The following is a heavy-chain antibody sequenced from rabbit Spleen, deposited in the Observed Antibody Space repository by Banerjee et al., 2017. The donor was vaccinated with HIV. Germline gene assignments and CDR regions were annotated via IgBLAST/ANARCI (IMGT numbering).Heavy chain of an antibody. Sequence: EQLEESGGGLVKPEGSLTLTCKASGVSFSDKDVMCWVRQAPGKGLEWIACINTVTGKTVYASWAKGRFIMSRTSSTTMTLQMTSLTAADTATYFCARAWAGLTYAWDLWGQGTLVTVS. V-gene: IGHV1S45*01. CDR2: INTVTGKT. CDR1: GVSFSDKDV. CDR3: ARAWAGLTYAWDL. D-gene: IGHD6-1*01. J-gene: IGHJ6*01.